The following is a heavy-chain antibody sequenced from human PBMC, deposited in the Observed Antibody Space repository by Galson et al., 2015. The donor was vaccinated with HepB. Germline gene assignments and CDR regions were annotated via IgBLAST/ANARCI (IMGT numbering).Heavy chain of an antibody. V-gene: IGHV3-23*01. Sequence: SLRLSCAASGFTFSSYAMSWVRQAPGKGLEWVSAISGSGGSTYYADSVKGRFTISRDNSKNTLYLQMNSLRAEDTAVYYCAKDPSTMVRGVKDQTGYWGQGTLVTVSS. CDR1: GFTFSSYA. CDR3: AKDPSTMVRGVKDQTGY. J-gene: IGHJ4*02. D-gene: IGHD3-10*01. CDR2: ISGSGGST.